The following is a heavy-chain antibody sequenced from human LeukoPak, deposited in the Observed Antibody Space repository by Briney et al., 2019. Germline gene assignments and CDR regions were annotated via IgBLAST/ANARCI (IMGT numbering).Heavy chain of an antibody. D-gene: IGHD1-26*01. CDR2: IYQSGDT. CDR3: ARGRGHYSGRYSVMVYMDV. CDR1: GYSMSSTYY. Sequence: SETLSLTCVVSGYSMSSTYYWGWIRPPPGKGLEWIGNIYQSGDTYYNPSLKSRVTISVDTSKNQFSLNVSSVTAADTAVYYCARGRGHYSGRYSVMVYMDVWGKGTTVTVSS. J-gene: IGHJ6*03. V-gene: IGHV4-38-2*01.